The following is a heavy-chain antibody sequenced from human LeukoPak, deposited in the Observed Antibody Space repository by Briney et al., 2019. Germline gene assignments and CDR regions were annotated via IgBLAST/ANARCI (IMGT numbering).Heavy chain of an antibody. CDR2: ISGSGGST. Sequence: GGSLRLSCAASGFTFDDYAMHWVRQAPGKGLEWVSAISGSGGSTYYADSVKGRFTISRDNSKNTLYLQMNSLRAEDTAVYYCAKNIAAAGTWGQGTLVTVSS. J-gene: IGHJ5*02. CDR3: AKNIAAAGT. D-gene: IGHD6-13*01. V-gene: IGHV3-23*01. CDR1: GFTFDDYA.